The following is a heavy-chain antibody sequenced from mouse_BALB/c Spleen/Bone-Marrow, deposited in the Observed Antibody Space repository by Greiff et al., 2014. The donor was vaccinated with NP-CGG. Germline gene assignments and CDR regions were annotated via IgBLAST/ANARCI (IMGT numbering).Heavy chain of an antibody. CDR3: ARGDYRYDETVDY. V-gene: IGHV1-67*01. D-gene: IGHD2-14*01. J-gene: IGHJ4*01. CDR1: GYTFTDYG. CDR2: ISLYSGNT. Sequence: VKLVESGPELVRPGVSVKISCKGSGYTFTDYGMHWVKQSHAKSLEWIGLISLYSGNTNYNQKFKDKATMTVDKSSSTAYMELARLTSEDSAIYYCARGDYRYDETVDYWGQGTSVTVSS.